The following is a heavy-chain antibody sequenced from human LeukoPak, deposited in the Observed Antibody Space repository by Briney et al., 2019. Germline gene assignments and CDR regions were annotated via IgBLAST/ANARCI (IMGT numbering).Heavy chain of an antibody. Sequence: GGSLRLSCAASGFTFSTYAMTWVRQAPGKGLEWVSLISRVGDVTYYADSVKGRFTISRDSSKNTLYLQMHSLRAEDTAVYYCAASPGEVAVPYDYWGQGTLVTVSS. J-gene: IGHJ4*02. CDR2: ISRVGDVT. CDR3: AASPGEVAVPYDY. D-gene: IGHD2-15*01. V-gene: IGHV3-23*01. CDR1: GFTFSTYA.